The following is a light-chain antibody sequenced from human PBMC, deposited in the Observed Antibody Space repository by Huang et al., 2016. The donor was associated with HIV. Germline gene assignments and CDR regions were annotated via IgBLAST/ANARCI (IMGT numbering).Light chain of an antibody. CDR3: QQYDSSPVT. CDR1: PSVGSSS. CDR2: GAS. J-gene: IGKJ4*01. V-gene: IGKV3-20*01. Sequence: EIVLTQSPGILSLSPGERATLSCRASPSVGSSSLAWYQQKAGQAPRLLMCGASSRATGIPDRFRGSWSGTDFTLSISILEPEDFAVYYCQQYDSSPVTFGGGTKVEIK.